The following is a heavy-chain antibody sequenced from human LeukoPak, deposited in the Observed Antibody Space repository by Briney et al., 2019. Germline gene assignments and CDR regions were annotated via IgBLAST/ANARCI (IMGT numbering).Heavy chain of an antibody. CDR3: ARGTYYYDSSGYYIDY. D-gene: IGHD3-22*01. V-gene: IGHV1-18*04. CDR1: GYTFTSYY. Sequence: ASVKVSCKASGYTFTSYYMHWVRQAPGQGLEWMGWISAYNGNTNYAQKLQGRVTMTTDTSTSTAYTELRSLRSDDTAVYYCARGTYYYDSSGYYIDYWGQGTLVTVSS. J-gene: IGHJ4*02. CDR2: ISAYNGNT.